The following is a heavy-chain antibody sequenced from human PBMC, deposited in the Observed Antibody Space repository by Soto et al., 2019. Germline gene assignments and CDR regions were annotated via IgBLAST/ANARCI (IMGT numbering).Heavy chain of an antibody. CDR1: GFTFSDFG. CDR3: ARRGCVKGVCYNSYDM. D-gene: IGHD2-8*01. J-gene: IGHJ3*02. Sequence: VQLVESGGGVVQPGRSLRLSCAVSGFTFSDFGMHWVRQAPGKGLEWVALIWYHGGNDEYADSVKGRFSISRDNSKNTLYLQMDSLRAEDTAVYYCARRGCVKGVCYNSYDMWGQGTMVTVSS. CDR2: IWYHGGND. V-gene: IGHV3-33*03.